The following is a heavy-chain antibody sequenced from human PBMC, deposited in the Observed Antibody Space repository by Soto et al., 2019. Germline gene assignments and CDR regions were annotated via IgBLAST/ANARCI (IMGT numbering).Heavy chain of an antibody. CDR2: IIPLIGTA. CDR1: GGTFSTYG. D-gene: IGHD4-4*01. CDR3: ARVVMTTVPASFYYGLDV. Sequence: QVQLVQSGAEVRKPGSLVTVSCKASGGTFSTYGITWVRQAPGQGLEWMGDIIPLIGTANYAQRFRGRVTITADEPTTTPYMELTSLRSEDTAVYYCARVVMTTVPASFYYGLDVWGQGTTVTVSS. J-gene: IGHJ6*02. V-gene: IGHV1-69*01.